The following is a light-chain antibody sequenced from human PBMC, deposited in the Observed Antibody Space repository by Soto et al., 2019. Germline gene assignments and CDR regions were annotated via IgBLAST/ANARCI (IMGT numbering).Light chain of an antibody. CDR3: QQSDSFPYT. CDR2: AAS. J-gene: IGKJ2*01. CDR1: RDISRW. Sequence: DIQVTQSPSSVSASVGDRVTITCRATRDISRWLAWYQQKPGKAPKLVIYAASNLQSGVPSKFRGSGSGTDFTLTINSLQSDDFATYYCQQSDSFPYTFGQGTKLEI. V-gene: IGKV1-12*01.